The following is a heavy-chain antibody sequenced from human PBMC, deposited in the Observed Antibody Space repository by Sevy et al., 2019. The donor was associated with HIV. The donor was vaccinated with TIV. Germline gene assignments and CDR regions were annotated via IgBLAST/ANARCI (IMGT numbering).Heavy chain of an antibody. CDR2: MKPNSGNT. V-gene: IGHV1-8*01. J-gene: IGHJ3*01. D-gene: IGHD1-26*01. Sequence: ASVKVSCKASGYSFPSHDINWVRQASGQGLEWMGWMKPNSGNTDYAQKFKGRVTLTRNTSISTAYMEVSSLTSEDTAVYYCARTGGTFDVWGQGTMVTVSS. CDR3: ARTGGTFDV. CDR1: GYSFPSHD.